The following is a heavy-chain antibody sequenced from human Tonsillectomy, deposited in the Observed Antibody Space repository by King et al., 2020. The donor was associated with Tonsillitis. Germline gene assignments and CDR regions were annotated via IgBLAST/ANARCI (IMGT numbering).Heavy chain of an antibody. CDR1: GFTFEDYI. J-gene: IGHJ3*02. V-gene: IGHV3-9*01. CDR3: AKVLGGKVGPISSMHAFDI. D-gene: IGHD1-26*01. CDR2: ISWNSGSI. Sequence: VQLVESGGGLVQPGRSLRLSCAASGFTFEDYIMHWVRHAPGKGLEWVSGISWNSGSIAYADSVKGRFTISRDNAKKSLYLQMNSLRAEDTALYYCAKVLGGKVGPISSMHAFDIWGQGTMVTVSS.